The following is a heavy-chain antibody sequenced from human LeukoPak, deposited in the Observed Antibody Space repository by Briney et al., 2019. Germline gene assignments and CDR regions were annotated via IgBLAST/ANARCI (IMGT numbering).Heavy chain of an antibody. D-gene: IGHD2-21*01. J-gene: IGHJ4*02. CDR2: INADNGNT. CDR3: ARANFGDYSDY. V-gene: IGHV1-3*01. Sequence: ASVKVSCKASGYIFTSYAMHWVRQAPGQGLEWMGWINADNGNTKYSQKFQGRVTITRDTSASTAYMELSSLRSEDTAEYFCARANFGDYSDYWGQGTLVTVSS. CDR1: GYIFTSYA.